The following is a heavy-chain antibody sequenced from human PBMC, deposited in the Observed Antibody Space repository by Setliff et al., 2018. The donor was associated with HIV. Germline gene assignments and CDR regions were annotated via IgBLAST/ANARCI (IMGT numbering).Heavy chain of an antibody. CDR1: DYTFTTYW. Sequence: GESLKISCKAVDYTFTTYWIGWVRQMPGEGLEWMGIIYPEDSNIKYNPSFQNQVTISADKSISTANLQVHNLKASDTATYYCARRDGRSMNAFEIWGPGTMVTVSS. D-gene: IGHD6-13*01. CDR3: ARRDGRSMNAFEI. J-gene: IGHJ3*02. CDR2: IYPEDSNI. V-gene: IGHV5-51*01.